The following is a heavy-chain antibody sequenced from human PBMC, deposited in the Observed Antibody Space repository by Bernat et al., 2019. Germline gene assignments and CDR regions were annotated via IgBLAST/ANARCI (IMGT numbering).Heavy chain of an antibody. D-gene: IGHD3-3*01. CDR3: AKVGSYDFWSGYSVYFDY. Sequence: EVQLLESGGGLVQPGGSLRLSCAASGFTFSSYAMSWVRQAPGKGLEWVSAISGSGGSTYYADSVKGRFTISRDNSKNTLYLQMNSLRAEDTDVYYYAKVGSYDFWSGYSVYFDYWGQGTLVTVSS. CDR2: ISGSGGST. CDR1: GFTFSSYA. J-gene: IGHJ4*02. V-gene: IGHV3-23*01.